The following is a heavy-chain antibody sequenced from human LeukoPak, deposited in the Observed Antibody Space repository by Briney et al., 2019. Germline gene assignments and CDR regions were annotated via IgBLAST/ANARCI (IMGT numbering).Heavy chain of an antibody. D-gene: IGHD5-18*01. CDR1: GFTVSSNY. CDR2: IYSGGST. CDR3: GYGAYSYGGFDY. J-gene: IGHJ4*02. Sequence: PGGSLRLSCAASGFTVSSNYMSWVRRAPGKGLEWVSVIYSGGSTYYADSVKGRFTISRDNSKNTLYLQMNSLRAEDTAVYYCGYGAYSYGGFDYWGQGTLVTVSS. V-gene: IGHV3-53*01.